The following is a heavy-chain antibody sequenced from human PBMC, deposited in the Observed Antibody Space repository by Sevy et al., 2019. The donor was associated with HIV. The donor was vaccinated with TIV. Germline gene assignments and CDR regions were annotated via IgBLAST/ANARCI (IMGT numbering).Heavy chain of an antibody. CDR1: GGSISSGGYY. D-gene: IGHD3-3*01. J-gene: IGHJ6*02. CDR2: IYYSGST. CDR3: AGERLERITISGYYYYGMDV. Sequence: SETLSLTCTVSGGSISSGGYYWSWIRQHPGKGLEWIGYIYYSGSTYYNPSLKSRVTISVDTSKNQCSLKLSSVTAAETAVYYCAGERLERITISGYYYYGMDVWGQGTTVTVSS. V-gene: IGHV4-31*03.